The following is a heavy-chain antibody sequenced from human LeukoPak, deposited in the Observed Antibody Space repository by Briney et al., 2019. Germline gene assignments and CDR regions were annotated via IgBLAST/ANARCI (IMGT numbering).Heavy chain of an antibody. D-gene: IGHD3-16*01. V-gene: IGHV4-59*08. J-gene: IGHJ4*02. Sequence: PSETLSLTCAVYGGSFSSYYWSWIRQPPGKGLEWIGYIDYSGDTNYSPALKSRVTISVDTSKKQLSLRLSSVTAADTGVYYCARLWGTTFDYWGQGRLVTVSS. CDR1: GGSFSSYY. CDR3: ARLWGTTFDY. CDR2: IDYSGDT.